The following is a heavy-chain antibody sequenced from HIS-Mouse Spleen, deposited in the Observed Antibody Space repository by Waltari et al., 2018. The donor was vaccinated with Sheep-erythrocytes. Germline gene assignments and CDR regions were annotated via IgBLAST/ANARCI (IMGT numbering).Heavy chain of an antibody. CDR1: GFTFSSYS. CDR3: ARVASGATFDY. CDR2: ISSSSSYI. J-gene: IGHJ4*02. D-gene: IGHD1-26*01. V-gene: IGHV3-21*01. Sequence: EVQLVESGGGLVKPGGSLRLSCAASGFTFSSYSMNWVRQAPGKGLGWVSSISSSSSYIYYADSVKGRCTISRDNAKNSLYLQMNSLRAEDTAVYYCARVASGATFDYWGQGTLVTVSS.